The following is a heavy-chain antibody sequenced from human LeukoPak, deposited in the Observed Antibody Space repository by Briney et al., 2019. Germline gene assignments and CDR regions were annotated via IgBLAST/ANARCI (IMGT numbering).Heavy chain of an antibody. D-gene: IGHD2-2*01. Sequence: SETLSLTCTVSGGSISSDSYYWGWIRQPPGKGLEWIGSIYYSGSTYYNPSLKSRVTISVDTSKNQFSLKLSSVTAADTAVYYCARAYTSPGAFDIWGQGTMVTVSS. CDR2: IYYSGST. CDR3: ARAYTSPGAFDI. V-gene: IGHV4-39*07. CDR1: GGSISSDSYY. J-gene: IGHJ3*02.